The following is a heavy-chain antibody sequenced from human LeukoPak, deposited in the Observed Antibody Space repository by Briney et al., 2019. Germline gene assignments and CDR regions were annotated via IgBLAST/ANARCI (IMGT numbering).Heavy chain of an antibody. J-gene: IGHJ4*02. Sequence: GGSLRLSCAASGFTFSSYSMNWVRQAPGKGLEWVAVISYDGTNKKYADSVKGRFTISRDNSKNTLYLQMNSLETEDTAVYYCAKDGDEFWSGYNLDYWGQGTLVIVSS. V-gene: IGHV3-30*18. CDR1: GFTFSSYS. CDR3: AKDGDEFWSGYNLDY. D-gene: IGHD3-3*01. CDR2: ISYDGTNK.